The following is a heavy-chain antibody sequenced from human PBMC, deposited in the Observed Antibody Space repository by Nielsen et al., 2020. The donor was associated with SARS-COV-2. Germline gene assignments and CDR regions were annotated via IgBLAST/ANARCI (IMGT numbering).Heavy chain of an antibody. CDR3: ARDGMNSGWY. V-gene: IGHV7-4-1*02. D-gene: IGHD6-19*01. Sequence: ASVKVSYKAFGYIFSSYGISWVRQAPGQGFEWMGWINTNTGKPTYAQGFTGRLVLSLDTSVSTAYLQISSLKAEDTATYYCARDGMNSGWYWGQGTLVTVSS. J-gene: IGHJ4*02. CDR2: INTNTGKP. CDR1: GYIFSSYG.